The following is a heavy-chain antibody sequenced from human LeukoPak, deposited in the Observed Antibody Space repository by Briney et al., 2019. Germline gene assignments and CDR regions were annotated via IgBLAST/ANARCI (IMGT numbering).Heavy chain of an antibody. J-gene: IGHJ6*03. CDR2: IYHSGST. CDR1: GGSISSYY. D-gene: IGHD5-18*01. CDR3: ARRGYLPPYYYYYYMDV. V-gene: IGHV4-59*08. Sequence: SETLSLTCTVSGGSISSYYWSWVRQPPGQGLEWIGSIYHSGSTYYNPSLKSRVTISVGTSKNQFSLKLSPVTAADTAVYYCARRGYLPPYYYYYYMDVWGKGTTVTVSS.